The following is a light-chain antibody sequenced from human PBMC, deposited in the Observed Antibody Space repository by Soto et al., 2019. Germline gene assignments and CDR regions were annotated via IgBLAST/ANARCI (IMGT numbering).Light chain of an antibody. CDR2: DAS. J-gene: IGKJ1*01. V-gene: IGKV1-5*01. CDR1: QSISSW. Sequence: DIQMTQSPSTLSASVGDRVTITCRASQSISSWLAWYQQKPGKAPKLLIYDASSLESGVPSRFSGSGSGTEFTITISSLQPDDFATYYCQQHNSHPWTFGQGTKVEIK. CDR3: QQHNSHPWT.